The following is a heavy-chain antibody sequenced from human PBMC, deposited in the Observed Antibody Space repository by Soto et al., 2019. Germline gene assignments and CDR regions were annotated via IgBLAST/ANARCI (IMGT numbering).Heavy chain of an antibody. CDR2: VFYSGGT. CDR1: GGSISTYY. D-gene: IGHD3-3*01. CDR3: ARSIFDYFPPYFDF. V-gene: IGHV4-59*08. Sequence: PSETLSLTCSVSGGSISTYYWSWIRQPPGKGLEWIGYVFYSGGTNYNPSLRSRVTISVDTSKNQFSLKLSSVTAADTAVYYCARSIFDYFPPYFDFWGQGTLVTVSS. J-gene: IGHJ4*02.